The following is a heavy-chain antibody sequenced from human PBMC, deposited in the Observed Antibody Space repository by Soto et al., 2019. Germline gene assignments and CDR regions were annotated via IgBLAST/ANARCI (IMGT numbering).Heavy chain of an antibody. V-gene: IGHV5-51*01. CDR2: IYPGDSDT. D-gene: IGHD3-3*01. Sequence: GESLKISCKGSGYSFTSYWIGWVRQMPGKGLEWMGIIYPGDSDTRYSPSFQGQVTISADKSISTAYLRLTSVTAADTAVYYCARHVETYDVLSGYLYYFDYWGQGTLVTVSS. CDR1: GYSFTSYW. CDR3: ARHVETYDVLSGYLYYFDY. J-gene: IGHJ4*02.